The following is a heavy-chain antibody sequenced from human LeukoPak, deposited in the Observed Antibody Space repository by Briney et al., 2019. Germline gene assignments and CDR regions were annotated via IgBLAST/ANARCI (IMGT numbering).Heavy chain of an antibody. CDR3: AKDRQLLWFGELLPFDY. CDR2: ISGSGGST. V-gene: IGHV3-23*01. J-gene: IGHJ4*02. Sequence: GGSLRLSXAASGFTFSSYAMSWVRQAPGKGVEWVSAISGSGGSTYYADSVKGRFTISRDNSKNTLYLQMNSLRAEDTAVYYCAKDRQLLWFGELLPFDYWGQGTLVTVSS. CDR1: GFTFSSYA. D-gene: IGHD3-10*01.